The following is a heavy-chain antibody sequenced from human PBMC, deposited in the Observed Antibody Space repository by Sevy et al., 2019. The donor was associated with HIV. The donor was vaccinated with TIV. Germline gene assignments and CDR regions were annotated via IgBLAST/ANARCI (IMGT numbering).Heavy chain of an antibody. Sequence: SETLSLTCTVSGGSISSYYWSWIRQPPGKGLEWIGYIYYSGSTNYNPSLKSRVTISVDTSKNQFSLKLSSVTAADTAVYLCAREVGYGSGGSCYGHRYYYYYGMDVWGQGTTVTVSS. CDR2: IYYSGST. CDR1: GGSISSYY. D-gene: IGHD2-15*01. J-gene: IGHJ6*02. V-gene: IGHV4-59*01. CDR3: AREVGYGSGGSCYGHRYYYYYGMDV.